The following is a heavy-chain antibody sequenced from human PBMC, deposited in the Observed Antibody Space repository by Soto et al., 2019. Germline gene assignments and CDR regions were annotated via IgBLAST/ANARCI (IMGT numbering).Heavy chain of an antibody. CDR1: GYNFNMYW. D-gene: IGHD2-15*01. V-gene: IGHV5-51*01. CDR3: ARQEPPRYCSSPTCFAPFDY. J-gene: IGHJ4*02. CDR2: INPDDSET. Sequence: PGESLKISCQGSGYNFNMYWIGWVRQMPGKGLEWMGIINPDDSETRYSPSFLGQVTISADKSISTAYLQWSSLEASDTAMYYCARQEPPRYCSSPTCFAPFDYWSQGALVTVSS.